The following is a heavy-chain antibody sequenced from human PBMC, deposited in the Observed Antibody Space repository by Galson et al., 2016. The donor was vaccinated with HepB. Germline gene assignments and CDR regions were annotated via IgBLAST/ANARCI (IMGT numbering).Heavy chain of an antibody. V-gene: IGHV4-39*07. CDR2: FYYSGST. CDR3: ARDRSSGSGNFGY. J-gene: IGHJ4*02. D-gene: IGHD3-10*01. CDR1: GGSISRSRYY. Sequence: ETLSLTCIVSGGSISRSRYYWGWIRQPPGKGLEWIGSFYYSGSTFYNPSLKSRVSISVDTSKNQFSLRLSSVTAADTAVYYCARDRSSGSGNFGYWGQGTLVTVSS.